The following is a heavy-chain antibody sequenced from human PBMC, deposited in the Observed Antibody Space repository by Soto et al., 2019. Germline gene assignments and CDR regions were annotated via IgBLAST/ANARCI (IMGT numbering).Heavy chain of an antibody. CDR2: DKSKTDGATS. D-gene: IGHD1-26*01. Sequence: XXSLRLCCAAYGFPFSKAWRQCVPQVPGKGLTSAARDKSKTDGATSDYAAPVKRRFAVSRDDPKNIVYLPINSLKIEDTGVYYCTTDSRTTLPEIRFDYWGHGTQVTVSS. CDR1: GFPFSKAW. V-gene: IGHV3-15*07. J-gene: IGHJ4*01. CDR3: TTDSRTTLPEIRFDY.